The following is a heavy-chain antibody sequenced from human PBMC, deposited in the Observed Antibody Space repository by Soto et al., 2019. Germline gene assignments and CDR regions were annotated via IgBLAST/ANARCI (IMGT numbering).Heavy chain of an antibody. CDR1: CGSFSGYY. V-gene: IGHV4-34*01. J-gene: IGHJ5*02. CDR3: ARGGPSYYYDSSGYLRP. CDR2: INHSGST. Sequence: SETLSLTCAVYCGSFSGYYWSWIRQPPGKGLEWIGEINHSGSTNYNPSLKSRVTISVDTSKNQFSLKLSSVTAADTAVYYCARGGPSYYYDSSGYLRPWGQGTLVTVSS. D-gene: IGHD3-22*01.